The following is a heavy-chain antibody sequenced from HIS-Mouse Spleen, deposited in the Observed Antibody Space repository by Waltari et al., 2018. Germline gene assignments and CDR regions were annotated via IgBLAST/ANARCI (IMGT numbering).Heavy chain of an antibody. V-gene: IGHV2-5*01. D-gene: IGHD5-12*01. J-gene: IGHJ2*01. CDR3: AHIGSNWYFDL. CDR2: IYWNDDK. Sequence: LIYWNDDKRYSPSLKSRLTITKDTSKNQVVLTMTNMDPVDTATYYCAHIGSNWYFDLWGRGTLVTVSS.